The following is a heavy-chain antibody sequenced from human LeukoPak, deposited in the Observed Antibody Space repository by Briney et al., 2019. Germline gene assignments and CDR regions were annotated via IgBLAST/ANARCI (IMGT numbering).Heavy chain of an antibody. V-gene: IGHV3-30*04. Sequence: GESLRLSCAASGFTFSSDAMHWVRQAPGKGLEWVAAISYDGSNKNYADSVKGRFTISRDNSKNTLYLQMDNLRAEDTAVYYCARVTTAIPDAFDIWGQGTMVTVSS. J-gene: IGHJ3*02. CDR3: ARVTTAIPDAFDI. CDR1: GFTFSSDA. CDR2: ISYDGSNK. D-gene: IGHD2-21*02.